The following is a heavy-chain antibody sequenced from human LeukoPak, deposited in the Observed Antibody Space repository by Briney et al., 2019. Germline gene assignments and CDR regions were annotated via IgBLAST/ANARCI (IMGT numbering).Heavy chain of an antibody. D-gene: IGHD2-15*01. Sequence: SETLSLTCAVYGGSFSGYYWSWIRQPPGKGLEWIGEINHSGSTNYNPSLKSRVTISVDTSKNQFSLKLSSVTAADTAVYYCARGRTDCSGGSCYSWGNHWLDPWGQGTLVTVSS. CDR2: INHSGST. J-gene: IGHJ5*02. CDR3: ARGRTDCSGGSCYSWGNHWLDP. CDR1: GGSFSGYY. V-gene: IGHV4-34*01.